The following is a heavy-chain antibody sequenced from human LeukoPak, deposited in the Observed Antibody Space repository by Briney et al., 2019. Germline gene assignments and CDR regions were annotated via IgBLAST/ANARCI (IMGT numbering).Heavy chain of an antibody. CDR2: IRYDGSNK. Sequence: GGSLRLSCAASGFTFSRFTMNWVRQAPGKGLEWVAFIRYDGSNKYYADSVKGRFTISRDNSKNTLYLQMNSLRAEDTAVYYCAKGIAAADYWGQGTLVTVSS. CDR1: GFTFSRFT. CDR3: AKGIAAADY. J-gene: IGHJ4*02. D-gene: IGHD6-13*01. V-gene: IGHV3-30*02.